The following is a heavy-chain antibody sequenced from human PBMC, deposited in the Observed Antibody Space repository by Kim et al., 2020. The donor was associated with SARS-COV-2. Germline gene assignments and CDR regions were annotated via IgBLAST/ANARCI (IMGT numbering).Heavy chain of an antibody. CDR1: GFTFSTYD. D-gene: IGHD2-2*01. Sequence: GGSLRLSCAASGFTFSTYDMRWVRQSPSKGLEWVSSISTAADTFYPGSARGRFTISRDNATNSLYLQMNSLIAADTAAYYCARGPDCSITSCPGDDASH. CDR3: ARGPDCSITSCPGDDASH. CDR2: ISTAADT. J-gene: IGHJ3*02. V-gene: IGHV3-13*01.